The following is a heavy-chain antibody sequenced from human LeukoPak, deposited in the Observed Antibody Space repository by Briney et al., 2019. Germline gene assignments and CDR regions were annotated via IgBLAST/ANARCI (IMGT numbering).Heavy chain of an antibody. D-gene: IGHD5-18*01. V-gene: IGHV3-7*01. CDR1: GFTFSSYW. Sequence: GGSLRLSCAASGFTFSSYWMSWVRQAPGKGLEWVANIKQDGSEKYYVDSVKGRFTISRDNAKNSLYLQMNSLRAEDTAVYYCAREGGGTAMGLDYYYMDVWGKGTTVTVSS. J-gene: IGHJ6*03. CDR2: IKQDGSEK. CDR3: AREGGGTAMGLDYYYMDV.